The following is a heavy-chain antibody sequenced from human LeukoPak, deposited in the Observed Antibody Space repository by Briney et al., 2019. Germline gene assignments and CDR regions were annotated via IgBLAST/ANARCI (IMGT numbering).Heavy chain of an antibody. CDR1: GGTFSSYA. CDR3: ARGLNAYYYDSSGYYWLFDY. CDR2: INPNSGGT. Sequence: GSSVKVSCKASGGTFSSYAISWVRQAPGQGLEWMGRINPNSGGTNYAQKFQGRVTMTRDTSISTAYMELSRLRSDDTAVYYCARGLNAYYYDSSGYYWLFDYWGQGTLVTVSS. V-gene: IGHV1-2*02. J-gene: IGHJ4*02. D-gene: IGHD3-22*01.